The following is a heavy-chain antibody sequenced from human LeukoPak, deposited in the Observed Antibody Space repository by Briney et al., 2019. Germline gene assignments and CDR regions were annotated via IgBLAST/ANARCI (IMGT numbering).Heavy chain of an antibody. CDR3: ARVYYYDRSYDY. D-gene: IGHD3-22*01. J-gene: IGHJ4*02. CDR2: ISSSGSTI. Sequence: PGGSLRLSCAASGFTFSSYEMNWVRQAPGKGLEWVSYISSSGSTIYCADSVKGRFTISRDNAKNSLYLQMNSLRAEDTAVYYCARVYYYDRSYDYWGQGTLVTVSS. V-gene: IGHV3-48*03. CDR1: GFTFSSYE.